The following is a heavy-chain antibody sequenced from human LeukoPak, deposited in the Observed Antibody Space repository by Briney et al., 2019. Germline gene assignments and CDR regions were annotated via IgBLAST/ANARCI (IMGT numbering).Heavy chain of an antibody. CDR2: LSFDGRRE. V-gene: IGHV3-30*02. J-gene: IGHJ5*02. D-gene: IGHD5-24*01. Sequence: GGSLRLSCVASGFTFSRDYMHWLRQAPGKGLEWVTLLSFDGRREYYADSVKGRFTISRDNSKNTLYLQMNSLRTEDTGVYYCAKGMAANLFNWFDPWGQGTLVTASS. CDR3: AKGMAANLFNWFDP. CDR1: GFTFSRDY.